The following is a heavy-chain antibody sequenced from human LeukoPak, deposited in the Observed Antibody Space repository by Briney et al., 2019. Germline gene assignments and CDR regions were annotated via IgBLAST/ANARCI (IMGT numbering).Heavy chain of an antibody. Sequence: GGSLRLSCAASGFTFSSYSMNWVRQAPGKGLEWVSAMSGSGGSTYYADSVKGRFTISRDNSQNTLYLQMNSLRAEDTAVYYCAKGKGIGFDYWGQGTLVIVSS. V-gene: IGHV3-23*01. CDR3: AKGKGIGFDY. CDR1: GFTFSSYS. J-gene: IGHJ4*02. CDR2: MSGSGGST. D-gene: IGHD2-21*01.